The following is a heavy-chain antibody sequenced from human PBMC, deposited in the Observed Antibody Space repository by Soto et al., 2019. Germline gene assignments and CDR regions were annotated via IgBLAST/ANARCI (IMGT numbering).Heavy chain of an antibody. Sequence: LSLTCTVSGGSISSSSYYWGWIRQPPGKGLEWIGSIYYSGSTNYNPSLKSRVIISVASSKNQFSLRLNSVTAADTAVYYCSRVGGYYGDYPNFDYWGQGALVTVSS. CDR3: SRVGGYYGDYPNFDY. D-gene: IGHD4-17*01. J-gene: IGHJ4*02. CDR2: IYYSGST. CDR1: GGSISSSSYY. V-gene: IGHV4-39*07.